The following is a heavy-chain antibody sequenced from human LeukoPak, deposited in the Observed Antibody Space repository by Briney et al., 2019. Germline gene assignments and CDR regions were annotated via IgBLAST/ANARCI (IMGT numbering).Heavy chain of an antibody. V-gene: IGHV4-31*03. CDR3: ARLGNYGTPFDY. CDR2: IYYSGST. CDR1: GGSISSGGYY. D-gene: IGHD1-1*01. Sequence: SQTLSLTCTVSGGSISSGGYYWSWIRQHPGKGLEWIGYIYYSGSTYYSPSLKSRVTISVDTSKNQFSLKLSSVTAADTAVYYCARLGNYGTPFDYWGQGTLVTVSS. J-gene: IGHJ4*02.